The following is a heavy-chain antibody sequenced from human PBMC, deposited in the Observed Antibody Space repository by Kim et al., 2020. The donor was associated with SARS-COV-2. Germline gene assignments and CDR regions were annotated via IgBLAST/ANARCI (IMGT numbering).Heavy chain of an antibody. D-gene: IGHD3-22*01. CDR1: GFTFSSYG. CDR2: IWYDGSNK. CDR3: ARAYYYDSSGYFDY. Sequence: GGSLRLSCAASGFTFSSYGMHWVRQAPGKGLEWVAVIWYDGSNKYYADSVKGRFTISRDNSKNTLYLQMNSLRAEDTAVYYCARAYYYDSSGYFDYWGQGTLVTVSS. V-gene: IGHV3-33*01. J-gene: IGHJ4*02.